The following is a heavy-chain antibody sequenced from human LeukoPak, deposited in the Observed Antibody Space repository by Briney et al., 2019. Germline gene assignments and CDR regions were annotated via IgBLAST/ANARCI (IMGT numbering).Heavy chain of an antibody. D-gene: IGHD5-18*01. Sequence: PGGSLRLSCAASGFTFSSYGMHWVRQTPGKGLEWVAFIRYDGSNKYYADSVKGRFTISRDNSKNTLYLQMNSLRAEDTAVYYCAKPDAVDTAMVSWGQGTLVTVSS. V-gene: IGHV3-30*02. CDR1: GFTFSSYG. CDR2: IRYDGSNK. CDR3: AKPDAVDTAMVS. J-gene: IGHJ4*02.